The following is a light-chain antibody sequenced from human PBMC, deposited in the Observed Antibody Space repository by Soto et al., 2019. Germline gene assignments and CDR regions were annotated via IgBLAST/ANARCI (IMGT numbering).Light chain of an antibody. Sequence: QSALTQPASVSGSPGQSITISCTGTSNDVGGYNYVSWYQQHPGKAPKLMIYEVSNWPSGVSNRFSGPKSGNTASLTISGLQAEDEADYYCSSYTNSNTQVFGGGTQLTVL. J-gene: IGLJ3*02. CDR2: EVS. V-gene: IGLV2-14*01. CDR3: SSYTNSNTQV. CDR1: SNDVGGYNY.